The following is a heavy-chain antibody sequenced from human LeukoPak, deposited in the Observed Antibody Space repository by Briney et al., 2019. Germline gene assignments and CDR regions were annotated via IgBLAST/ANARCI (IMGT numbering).Heavy chain of an antibody. CDR1: GYTFNGYY. D-gene: IGHD2-2*01. CDR3: ARDEDIVVVPAAIAAFDI. V-gene: IGHV1-2*02. J-gene: IGHJ3*02. CDR2: INPNSGGT. Sequence: SVTVSCKASGYTFNGYYMRWVRQAPGQGLECMGWINPNSGGTNYAQKFQGRVTMTRDTSISTAYMELSRLRSDDTAVYYCARDEDIVVVPAAIAAFDIWGQGTMVTVSS.